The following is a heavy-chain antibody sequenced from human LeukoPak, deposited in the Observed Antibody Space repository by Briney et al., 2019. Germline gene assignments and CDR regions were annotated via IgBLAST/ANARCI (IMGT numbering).Heavy chain of an antibody. J-gene: IGHJ4*02. CDR3: ASRRRGYSYGYLVY. CDR2: INHSGST. CDR1: GGSFSGYY. V-gene: IGHV4-34*01. Sequence: SSETLSLTCAVYGGSFSGYYWSWIRQPPGKGLEWIGEINHSGSTNYNPSLKSRVTISVDTSKNQSSLKLSSVTAADTAVYYCASRRRGYSYGYLVYWGQGTLVTVSS. D-gene: IGHD5-18*01.